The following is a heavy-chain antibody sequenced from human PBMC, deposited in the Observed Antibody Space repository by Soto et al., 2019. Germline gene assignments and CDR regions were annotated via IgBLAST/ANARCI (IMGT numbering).Heavy chain of an antibody. CDR3: ARRVWVGYCSGGSCHDAFDI. D-gene: IGHD2-15*01. CDR1: GGSISSSSYY. J-gene: IGHJ3*02. CDR2: IYYSGST. Sequence: SATLSLTCTVSGGSISSSSYYWGWIRQPPGKGLEWIGSIYYSGSTYYNPSLKSRVTISVDTSKNQFSLKLSSVTAADTAVYYCARRVWVGYCSGGSCHDAFDIWGQGTMVTVSS. V-gene: IGHV4-39*01.